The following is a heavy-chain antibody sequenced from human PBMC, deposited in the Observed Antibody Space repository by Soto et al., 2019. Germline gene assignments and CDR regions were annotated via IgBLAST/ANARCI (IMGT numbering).Heavy chain of an antibody. J-gene: IGHJ4*02. Sequence: GESLKISCKGSGYSFTSYWIGGVRQVPWKGLEWMGIIYPCDSDTRYSPSFQGQVTISADKSISTAYLQWSSLKASDTAMYYCARPYYDSSVYYPYYFDSWGKG. CDR3: ARPYYDSSVYYPYYFDS. D-gene: IGHD3-22*01. CDR1: GYSFTSYW. CDR2: IYPCDSDT. V-gene: IGHV5-51*01.